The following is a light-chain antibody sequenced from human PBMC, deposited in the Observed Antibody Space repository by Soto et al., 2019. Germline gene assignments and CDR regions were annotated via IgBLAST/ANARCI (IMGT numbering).Light chain of an antibody. J-gene: IGKJ1*01. V-gene: IGKV1-5*03. CDR1: QSISSW. Sequence: IQMTQSPSTLSASVGDSVTITCRASQSISSWLSWYQQKPGKAPKRLSYKASSLQSGVPARFSGSGSGTEFTLTISSLQPDDFATYYCQQYNNYWTFGQGTKVEI. CDR2: KAS. CDR3: QQYNNYWT.